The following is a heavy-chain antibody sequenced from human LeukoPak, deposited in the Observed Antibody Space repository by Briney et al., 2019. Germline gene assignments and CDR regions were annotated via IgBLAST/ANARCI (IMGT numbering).Heavy chain of an antibody. V-gene: IGHV4-59*01. Sequence: PSETLSLTCTVSGLSITTYYCSWIRQPPRKGLEWIGLIHYSGSTTYNPSLKSRVTISIDTSKNQFSLHLSSVTAADTAVYYCARDIREVGESHYFDYWGQGILVTVTS. J-gene: IGHJ4*02. D-gene: IGHD1-26*01. CDR2: IHYSGST. CDR1: GLSITTYY. CDR3: ARDIREVGESHYFDY.